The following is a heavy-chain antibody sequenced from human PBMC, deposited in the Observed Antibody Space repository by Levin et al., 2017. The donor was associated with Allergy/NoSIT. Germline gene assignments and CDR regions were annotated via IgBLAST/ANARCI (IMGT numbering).Heavy chain of an antibody. Sequence: PGGSLRLSCAASGFTFSSYAMSWVRHAPGKGLEWVSAISGSGGSTYYADSVKGRFTISRDNSKNTLYLQMNSLRAEDTAVYYCAKALEARLRGGGATGASPFDYWGQGTLVTVSS. CDR3: AKALEARLRGGGATGASPFDY. CDR2: ISGSGGST. CDR1: GFTFSSYA. D-gene: IGHD1-26*01. V-gene: IGHV3-23*01. J-gene: IGHJ4*02.